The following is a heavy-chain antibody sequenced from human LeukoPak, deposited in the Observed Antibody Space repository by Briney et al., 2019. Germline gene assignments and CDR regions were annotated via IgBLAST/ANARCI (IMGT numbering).Heavy chain of an antibody. CDR1: GFTFSSYW. J-gene: IGHJ5*02. CDR2: IKQDCSEK. Sequence: GGSLSLSCAVSGFTFSSYWKCWVRQAQGKGQDRVANIKQDCSEKYYVDSVKGRFTISRDNAKISLYLQMNSLRAEDTAVYYCVRDREEGLFDPWGQGTLVTVSS. V-gene: IGHV3-7*01. D-gene: IGHD1-26*01. CDR3: VRDREEGLFDP.